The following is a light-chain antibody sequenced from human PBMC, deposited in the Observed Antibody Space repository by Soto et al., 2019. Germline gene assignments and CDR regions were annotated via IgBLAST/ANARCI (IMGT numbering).Light chain of an antibody. V-gene: IGLV2-14*01. Sequence: QSVLTQPASGSGSPGRSITIACTGTSSDVGGYNYVSWYQQYPGKAPRLVISDVSNRPSGVSNRFSGSKSGNSASLTISGLQAEDEADYYCSSYTSSSTYVFGTGTKVTVL. CDR2: DVS. J-gene: IGLJ1*01. CDR3: SSYTSSSTYV. CDR1: SSDVGGYNY.